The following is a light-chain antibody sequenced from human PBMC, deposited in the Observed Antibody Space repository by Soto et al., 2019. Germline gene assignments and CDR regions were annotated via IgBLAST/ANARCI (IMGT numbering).Light chain of an antibody. Sequence: DIQMTQSPSTLSASVGDRVTITCRASQSISSWLAWYQQKPGKAPKLLIYKASSLESGVPSRFSGSGSGTEFTLTISSLQPDDFATYYCQQFNSALGITFGQGTRL. J-gene: IGKJ5*01. CDR2: KAS. CDR1: QSISSW. CDR3: QQFNSALGIT. V-gene: IGKV1-5*03.